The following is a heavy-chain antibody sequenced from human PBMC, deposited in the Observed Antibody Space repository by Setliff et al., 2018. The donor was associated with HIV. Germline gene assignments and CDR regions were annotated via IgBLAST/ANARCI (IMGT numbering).Heavy chain of an antibody. V-gene: IGHV4-34*01. CDR3: ARVRGTTVTVLNDAFDI. D-gene: IGHD4-17*01. Sequence: SETLSLTCAVYGGSFSGYYWSWIRQPPGKGLEWIGEINHSGSTNYNPSLKSRVTISVDTSKNQFSLKLSSVTAADTAVYYCARVRGTTVTVLNDAFDIWGQGTMVTVSS. CDR2: INHSGST. CDR1: GGSFSGYY. J-gene: IGHJ3*02.